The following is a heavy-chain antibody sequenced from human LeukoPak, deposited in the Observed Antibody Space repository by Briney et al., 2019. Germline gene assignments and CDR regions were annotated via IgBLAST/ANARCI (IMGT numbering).Heavy chain of an antibody. CDR1: GLTFSSYA. J-gene: IGHJ5*02. Sequence: QPGGSLGLSCAASGLTFSSYAMSWVRQAPGTGLEWVSAISGSGGSTFYADSVKGRFTMSRDNSKNTLYLQMNSLRAEDTAVYYCAKEASYCTNGACYSRIFDTWGQGTLVTVSS. CDR2: ISGSGGST. CDR3: AKEASYCTNGACYSRIFDT. D-gene: IGHD2-8*01. V-gene: IGHV3-23*01.